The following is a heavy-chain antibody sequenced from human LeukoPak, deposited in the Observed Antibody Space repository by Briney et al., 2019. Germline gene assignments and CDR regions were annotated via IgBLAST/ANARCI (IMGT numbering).Heavy chain of an antibody. CDR3: ARVVVVAATRYYAWFDP. V-gene: IGHV1-8*01. D-gene: IGHD2-15*01. CDR2: MNPNSGNT. CDR1: GYTFTSYD. Sequence: ASVKVSCKASGYTFTSYDINWVRQATGQGLEWMGWMNPNSGNTGYAQKFQGRVTMTRNTPISTAYMELSSLRSEDTAVYYCARVVVVAATRYYAWFDPWGQGTLVTVSS. J-gene: IGHJ5*02.